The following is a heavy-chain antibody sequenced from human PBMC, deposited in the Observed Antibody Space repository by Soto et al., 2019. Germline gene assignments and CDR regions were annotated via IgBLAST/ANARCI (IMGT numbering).Heavy chain of an antibody. CDR1: GYTFTSYY. Sequence: ASLKVSCTASGYTFTSYYMHSVRQAPGQGLEWMGIINPSGGSKSYAQKFQRRVTMTKDTSTSTVYMELSSLRSEDTAVYYCARAYYGSGSANWFDPWGQGTLVTVSS. CDR3: ARAYYGSGSANWFDP. V-gene: IGHV1-46*01. CDR2: INPSGGSK. D-gene: IGHD3-10*01. J-gene: IGHJ5*02.